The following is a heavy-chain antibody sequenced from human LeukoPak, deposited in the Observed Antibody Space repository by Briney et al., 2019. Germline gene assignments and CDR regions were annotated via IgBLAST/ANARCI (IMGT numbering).Heavy chain of an antibody. J-gene: IGHJ4*02. Sequence: PGGSLRLSCAASGFTFSDNYMTWVRQAPGKGLEWLLYISGNGGVIQYADSVKGRFTISRDNAKNSLYLQMDSLRAEDTALYYCARTTDSSGYNPYYFDYWGQGTLVTVSS. D-gene: IGHD3-22*01. CDR1: GFTFSDNY. CDR3: ARTTDSSGYNPYYFDY. V-gene: IGHV3-11*01. CDR2: ISGNGGVI.